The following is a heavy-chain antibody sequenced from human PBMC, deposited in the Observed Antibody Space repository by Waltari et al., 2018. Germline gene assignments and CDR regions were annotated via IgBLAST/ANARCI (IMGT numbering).Heavy chain of an antibody. Sequence: EVQLVESGGGLVKPGGSLRLSCAASGFTFSSYSMNWVRQAPGKGLEWVSSISSSSSYIYYADSVKGRFTISRDNAKNTLYLQMNSLRAEDTAVYYCAKADRDVWGSYRTHAFDIWGQGTMVTVSS. J-gene: IGHJ3*02. CDR3: AKADRDVWGSYRTHAFDI. D-gene: IGHD3-16*02. CDR2: ISSSSSYI. CDR1: GFTFSSYS. V-gene: IGHV3-21*04.